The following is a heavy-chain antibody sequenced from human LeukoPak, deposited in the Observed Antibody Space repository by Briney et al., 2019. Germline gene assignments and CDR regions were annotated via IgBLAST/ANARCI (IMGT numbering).Heavy chain of an antibody. CDR2: IYYSGST. D-gene: IGHD6-13*01. CDR3: ARDGRRYSSSWYYFDY. Sequence: PSQTLSLTCTVPGGSISSGGYYWSWIRQHPGKGLEWIGYIYYSGSTYYNPSLKSQVTISVDTSKNQFSLKLSSVTAADTAVYYCARDGRRYSSSWYYFDYWGQGTLVTVSS. CDR1: GGSISSGGYY. V-gene: IGHV4-31*01. J-gene: IGHJ4*02.